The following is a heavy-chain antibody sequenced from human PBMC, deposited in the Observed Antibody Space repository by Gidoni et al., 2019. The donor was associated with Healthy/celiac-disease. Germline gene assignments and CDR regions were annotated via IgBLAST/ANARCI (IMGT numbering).Heavy chain of an antibody. CDR1: GFTFRSYW. CDR2: IKQDGSEK. D-gene: IGHD2-15*01. V-gene: IGHV3-7*01. CDR3: ARVLGGGSFHWYFDL. Sequence: EVQLVESGGGLVQPGGSLRLSCAASGFTFRSYWMSWVRQAPGKGLEWVANIKQDGSEKYYVDSVKGRFTISRDNAKNSRYLQMNSLRAEDTAVYYCARVLGGGSFHWYFDLWGRGTLVTVSS. J-gene: IGHJ2*01.